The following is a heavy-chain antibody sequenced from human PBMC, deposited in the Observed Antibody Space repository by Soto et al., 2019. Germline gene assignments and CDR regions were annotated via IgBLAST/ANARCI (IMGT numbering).Heavy chain of an antibody. V-gene: IGHV4-59*01. CDR3: AKDSGYNYGYFRWFDP. J-gene: IGHJ5*02. CDR1: GGSISSYY. Sequence: SETLSLTCTVSGGSISSYYWSWIRQPPGKGLEWIGYIYYSGNTNYNPSLKSRVTISVDTSKSQFSLKLSSVTAADTAVYYCAKDSGYNYGYFRWFDPWGQGTTVTVSS. D-gene: IGHD5-18*01. CDR2: IYYSGNT.